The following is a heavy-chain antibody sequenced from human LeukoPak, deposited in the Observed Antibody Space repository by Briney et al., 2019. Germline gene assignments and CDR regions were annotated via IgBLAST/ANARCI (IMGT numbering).Heavy chain of an antibody. V-gene: IGHV4-4*07. D-gene: IGHD1-26*01. Sequence: SETLSLTCPVSGGSISSYYWSWIRQPAGKGLEWIGRFYTSGSTNYNPSLKSRVTMSVDTSKNQFSLKLSSVTAADTAVYYSARVQVDAVGATEDAFDIWGQGTMVTVSS. CDR3: ARVQVDAVGATEDAFDI. J-gene: IGHJ3*02. CDR1: GGSISSYY. CDR2: FYTSGST.